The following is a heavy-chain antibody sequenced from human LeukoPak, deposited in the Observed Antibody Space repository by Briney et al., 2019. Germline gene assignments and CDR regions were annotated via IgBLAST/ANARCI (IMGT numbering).Heavy chain of an antibody. CDR1: GGSISSSSYY. D-gene: IGHD6-6*01. J-gene: IGHJ5*02. CDR3: ARSVAARRLNWFDP. CDR2: IYYSGST. Sequence: PSETLSLTCTVSGGSISSSSYYWGWIRQPPGKGLEWIGSIYYSGSTYYNPSLKSRVTISVDTSKNQFSLKLSSVTAADTAVYYCARSVAARRLNWFDPWGQGTLVTVSS. V-gene: IGHV4-39*07.